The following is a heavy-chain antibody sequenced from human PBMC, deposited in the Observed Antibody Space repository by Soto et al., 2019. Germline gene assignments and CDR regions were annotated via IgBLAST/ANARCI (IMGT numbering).Heavy chain of an antibody. CDR3: ARGRYSSSWYEYYYYGMDV. J-gene: IGHJ6*02. V-gene: IGHV1-69*01. CDR1: GFTFSSYA. CDR2: IIPICGTA. D-gene: IGHD6-13*01. Sequence: QVQLVQSGAEVKKPGSSVKVSCTASGFTFSSYAISWVRQAPGKGLEWMGGIIPICGTANYAQKFQGRVTITADESTSTAYSELSSLRSEDTAVYYCARGRYSSSWYEYYYYGMDVWGQGTTVTVSS.